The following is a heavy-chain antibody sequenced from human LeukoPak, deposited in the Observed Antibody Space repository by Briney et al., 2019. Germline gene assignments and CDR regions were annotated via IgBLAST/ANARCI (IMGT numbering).Heavy chain of an antibody. CDR1: GDAFTGSD. Sequence: GSAVKLLCKASGDAFTGSDMHWLSQDQGQGLLWLQWVKPNSGGTNYAQKIQGRVTMTRETSISTAYMELSRLRSDDTAVYYCARQGLVIAVAGYNWFDHWGQGTLVTVSS. CDR3: ARQGLVIAVAGYNWFDH. CDR2: VKPNSGGT. J-gene: IGHJ5*02. D-gene: IGHD6-19*01. V-gene: IGHV1-2*02.